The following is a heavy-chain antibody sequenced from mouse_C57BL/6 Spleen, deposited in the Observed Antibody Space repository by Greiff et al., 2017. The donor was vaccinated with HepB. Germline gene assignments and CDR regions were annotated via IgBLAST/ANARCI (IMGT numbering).Heavy chain of an antibody. CDR2: ISSGSSTI. J-gene: IGHJ4*01. V-gene: IGHV5-17*01. CDR1: GFTFSDYG. D-gene: IGHD2-1*01. Sequence: EVQVVESGGGLVKPGGSLKLSCAASGFTFSDYGMHWVRQAPEKGLEWVAYISSGSSTIYYADTVKGRFTISRDNAKNTLFLQMTSLRSEDTAMYYCAFIYYGNYEYAMDYWGQGTSVTVSS. CDR3: AFIYYGNYEYAMDY.